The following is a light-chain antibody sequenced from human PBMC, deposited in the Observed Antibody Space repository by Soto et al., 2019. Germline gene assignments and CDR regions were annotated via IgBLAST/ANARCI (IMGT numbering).Light chain of an antibody. V-gene: IGKV3-20*01. CDR3: QQYGSSPGT. CDR1: QSISSTH. CDR2: GAS. J-gene: IGKJ1*01. Sequence: IVLTQSPDTLSLSPGERATLSCRASQSISSTHLVWYQQKPGQAPSLLIFGASSRATGIPDRFSGSGSGTDFTLTISGLEPEDVAVYYCQQYGSSPGTFGQGTKV.